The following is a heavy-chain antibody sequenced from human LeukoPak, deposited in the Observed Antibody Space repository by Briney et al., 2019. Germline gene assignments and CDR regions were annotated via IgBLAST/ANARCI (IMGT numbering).Heavy chain of an antibody. D-gene: IGHD3-22*01. V-gene: IGHV4-61*02. CDR1: GGSISSGSYY. Sequence: SQTLSLTCTVSGGSISSGSYYWGWIRQPAGKGLEWIGRIYTSGSTNYNPSLKSRVTISVDTSKNQFSLKLSSVTAADTAVYYCAGDQYYYDSSGYYLTYFDYWGQGTLVTVSS. CDR2: IYTSGST. J-gene: IGHJ4*02. CDR3: AGDQYYYDSSGYYLTYFDY.